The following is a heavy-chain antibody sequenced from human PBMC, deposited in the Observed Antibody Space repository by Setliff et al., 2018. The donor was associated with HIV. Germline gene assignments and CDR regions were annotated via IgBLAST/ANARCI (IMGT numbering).Heavy chain of an antibody. V-gene: IGHV3-72*01. CDR1: GLIFSDHF. CDR3: TTYPNANIRY. Sequence: PGGSLRLSCTASGLIFSDHFMDWVRQAPGKGLEWVGRTRNKAKSYTTEYAASVKGRFTISRDDSKNTLYLQMNSLKTEDTAVYYCTTYPNANIRYWGRGTLVTVSS. J-gene: IGHJ4*02. D-gene: IGHD2-2*01. CDR2: TRNKAKSYTT.